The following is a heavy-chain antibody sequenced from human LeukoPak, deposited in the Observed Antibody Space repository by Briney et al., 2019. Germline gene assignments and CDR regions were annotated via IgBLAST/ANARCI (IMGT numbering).Heavy chain of an antibody. Sequence: SETLSLTCTVSGGFISSSSYYWGWIRQPPGKGLEWIGSIYYSGSTNYNPSLKSRVTISVDTSKNQFSLKLSSVTAADTAVYYCARHASGWYYYYYYGMDVWGQGTTVTVSS. J-gene: IGHJ6*02. CDR1: GGFISSSSYY. CDR2: IYYSGST. CDR3: ARHASGWYYYYYYGMDV. V-gene: IGHV4-39*01. D-gene: IGHD6-19*01.